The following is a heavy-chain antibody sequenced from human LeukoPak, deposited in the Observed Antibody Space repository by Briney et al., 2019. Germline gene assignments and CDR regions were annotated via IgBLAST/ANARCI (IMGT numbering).Heavy chain of an antibody. CDR3: ARRGGSGRSFDY. CDR2: IYYSGST. D-gene: IGHD3-10*01. CDR1: GASVSSGGYY. Sequence: SETLSLTCTVSGASVSSGGYYWSWLRQPPGKGLEWIGYIYYSGSTNYNPSLKSRVTISVDTSKNQFSLKVSSVTAADTAVYYCARRGGSGRSFDYWGPGNPGHRLL. V-gene: IGHV4-61*08. J-gene: IGHJ4*02.